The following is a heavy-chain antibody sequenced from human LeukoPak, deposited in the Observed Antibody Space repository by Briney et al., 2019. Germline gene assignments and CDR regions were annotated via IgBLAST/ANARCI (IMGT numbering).Heavy chain of an antibody. V-gene: IGHV4-34*01. D-gene: IGHD3-10*01. CDR1: GGSFSGYY. CDR2: INHSGST. J-gene: IGHJ4*02. CDR3: ARLLTEKTYYYGSGSYVRSYYFDY. Sequence: SETLSLTCAVYGGSFSGYYWSWIRQPPGKGLEWIGEINHSGSTNYNPSLKSRVTIPVDTSKNQFSLKLSSVTAADTAVYYCARLLTEKTYYYGSGSYVRSYYFDYWGQGTLVTVSS.